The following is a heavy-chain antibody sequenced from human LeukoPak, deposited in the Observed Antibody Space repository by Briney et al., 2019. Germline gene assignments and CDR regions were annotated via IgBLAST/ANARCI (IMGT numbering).Heavy chain of an antibody. D-gene: IGHD6-19*01. CDR2: ISSSGSII. CDR3: AREYSSGWAYYMDV. Sequence: GGSLRLFCAASGFTFSDYYMSWIRQAPGKGLEWVSYISSSGSIIYYADSVKGRFTISRDNAKNSLNLQMNSLRAEDTAVYYCAREYSSGWAYYMDVWGKGTTVTVSS. CDR1: GFTFSDYY. V-gene: IGHV3-11*04. J-gene: IGHJ6*03.